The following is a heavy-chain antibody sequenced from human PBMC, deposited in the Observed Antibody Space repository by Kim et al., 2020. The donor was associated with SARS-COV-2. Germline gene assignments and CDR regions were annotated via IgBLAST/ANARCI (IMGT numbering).Heavy chain of an antibody. CDR2: IGKSGTDT. J-gene: IGHJ4*02. CDR1: GFTFSNSA. Sequence: GGSLRLSCAASGFTFSNSAMSWVRQAPGKGLEWVSTIGKSGTDTFYVDSVKGQFTISRDNSKNTLFLQMNSLRAEDTAVYFCAKRVPYYFDSWGQGTLVSVSS. CDR3: AKRVPYYFDS. V-gene: IGHV3-23*05.